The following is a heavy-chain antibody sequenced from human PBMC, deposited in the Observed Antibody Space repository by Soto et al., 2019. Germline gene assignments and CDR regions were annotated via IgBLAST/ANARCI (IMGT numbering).Heavy chain of an antibody. D-gene: IGHD2-21*02. Sequence: PSETLSLTCTVSGGSISSGDYYWSWIRQPPGKGLEWIGYIYYSGSTYYNPSLKSRVTISVDTSKNQFSLKLSSVTAADTAVYYCARVVVTAILGVAFDSWGQGTRVTVSS. V-gene: IGHV4-30-4*01. CDR3: ARVVVTAILGVAFDS. J-gene: IGHJ3*02. CDR1: GGSISSGDYY. CDR2: IYYSGST.